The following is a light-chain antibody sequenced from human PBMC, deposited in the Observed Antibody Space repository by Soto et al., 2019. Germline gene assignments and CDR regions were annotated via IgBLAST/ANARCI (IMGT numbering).Light chain of an antibody. J-gene: IGLJ1*01. CDR2: DNN. CDR3: GTWDSSLSAYV. CDR1: SSNIRNNY. Sequence: QSVLTQPPSVSAAPRQKVTISCSGSSSNIRNNYVSWYQQLPGTAPKLLIYDNNKRPSGIPDRFSGSKSGTSATLGITGLQTGYEADYYCGTWDSSLSAYVFGTGTKLTVL. V-gene: IGLV1-51*01.